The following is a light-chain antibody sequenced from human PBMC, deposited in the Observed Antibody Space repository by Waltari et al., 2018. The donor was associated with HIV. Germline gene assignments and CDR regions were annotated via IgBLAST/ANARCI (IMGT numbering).Light chain of an antibody. CDR3: MQALQTPRT. Sequence: DIVMTQSPLSLPVTPGEPASISCRSSQSLLHSNGYNYLDWDLQKPGQSPQLLIYLGSNLASGVPDRFSCSGSGTYFTLKISRVEAEDVGVYYCMQALQTPRTFGQGTKVEIK. J-gene: IGKJ1*01. CDR2: LGS. V-gene: IGKV2-28*01. CDR1: QSLLHSNGYNY.